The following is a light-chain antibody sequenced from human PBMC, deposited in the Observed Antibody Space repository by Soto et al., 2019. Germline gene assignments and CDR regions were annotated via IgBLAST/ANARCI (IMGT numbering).Light chain of an antibody. CDR1: QTISSW. Sequence: IHMTDAPSTLSASVLYRVSITFRASQTISSWLAWYQQKPGKAPNLLIYDAPTLERGVPSRFSGTGSGTEFTLTIDRLQPDDFATYYCQQYHTSSITFGQGTRLEIK. J-gene: IGKJ5*01. V-gene: IGKV1-5*01. CDR2: DAP. CDR3: QQYHTSSIT.